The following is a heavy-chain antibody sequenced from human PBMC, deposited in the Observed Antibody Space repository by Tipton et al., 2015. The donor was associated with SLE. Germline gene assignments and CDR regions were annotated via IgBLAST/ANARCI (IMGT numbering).Heavy chain of an antibody. Sequence: GLVKPSETLSLTCAVSGYSISSGYYWGWIRQPPGKGLEWIGSIYHSGSTYYNPSLKSRVTISVDTSKNQFSLKLSSVTAADTAVYYCAREVGTSSGWYFSYWYFDLWGRGTLVTVSS. J-gene: IGHJ2*01. CDR1: GYSISSGYY. D-gene: IGHD6-19*01. CDR3: AREVGTSSGWYFSYWYFDL. V-gene: IGHV4-38-2*02. CDR2: IYHSGST.